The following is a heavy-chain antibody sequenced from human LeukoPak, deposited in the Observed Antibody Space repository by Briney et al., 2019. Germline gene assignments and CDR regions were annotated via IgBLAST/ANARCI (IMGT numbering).Heavy chain of an antibody. CDR3: ARARIAARSNWFDP. Sequence: VSVKVSCKASGYTFTGYYMHWVRQAPGQGLEWMGWINPNSGGTNYAQKFQGRVTMTRDTSISTAYMELSRLRSDDTAVYYCARARIAARSNWFDPWGQGTLVTVSS. J-gene: IGHJ5*02. CDR2: INPNSGGT. CDR1: GYTFTGYY. D-gene: IGHD6-6*01. V-gene: IGHV1-2*02.